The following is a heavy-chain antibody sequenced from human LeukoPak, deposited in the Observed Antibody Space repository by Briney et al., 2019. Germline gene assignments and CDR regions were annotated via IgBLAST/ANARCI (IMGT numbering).Heavy chain of an antibody. Sequence: SETLSLTCAVSGHSISSGYYWGWVRQPPGKGLEWIGSIYHSGSTFYNPSLKSRVTISVDTSKNQFSLKLSSVTAADTAVYYCARRRIQPWPIGPNYFDYWGQGTLVTVSS. J-gene: IGHJ4*02. CDR2: IYHSGST. CDR1: GHSISSGYY. CDR3: ARRRIQPWPIGPNYFDY. V-gene: IGHV4-38-2*01. D-gene: IGHD5-18*01.